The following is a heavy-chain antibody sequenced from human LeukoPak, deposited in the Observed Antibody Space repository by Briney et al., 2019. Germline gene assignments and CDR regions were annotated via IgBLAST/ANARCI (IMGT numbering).Heavy chain of an antibody. CDR2: IYYSRST. Sequence: SETLSLTCTVSGDSIRSFYWSWIRQPPGKGLEWIGHIYYSRSTNYNPSLKSRVTISVDMSKNQFSRKMTSVNAADTAVYYCARDPGGSADYWGREPWSPSPQ. D-gene: IGHD2-15*01. CDR3: ARDPGGSADY. CDR1: GDSIRSFY. J-gene: IGHJ4*02. V-gene: IGHV4-59*01.